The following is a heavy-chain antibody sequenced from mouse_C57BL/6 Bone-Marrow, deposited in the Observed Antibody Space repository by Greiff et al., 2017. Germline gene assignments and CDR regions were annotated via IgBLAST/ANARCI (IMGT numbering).Heavy chain of an antibody. V-gene: IGHV1-15*01. D-gene: IGHD2-12*01. CDR1: GYTFTDYE. CDR3: TNDAGFAY. J-gene: IGHJ3*01. Sequence: QVQLKESGAELVRPGASVTLSCKASGYTFTDYEMHWVKQTPVHGLEWIGAIDPETGGTAYNQKFKGKAILTADKSSSTAYMELRSLTSEDSAVYYCTNDAGFAYWGQGTLVTVSA. CDR2: IDPETGGT.